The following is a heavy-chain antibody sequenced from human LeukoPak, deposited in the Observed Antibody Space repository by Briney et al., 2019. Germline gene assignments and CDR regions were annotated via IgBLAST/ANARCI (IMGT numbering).Heavy chain of an antibody. D-gene: IGHD3-10*01. V-gene: IGHV3-7*03. CDR3: AKDRRAGSYDY. CDR1: GFTFSSYW. CDR2: IKKDGTEK. Sequence: GGSLRFSCAASGFTFSSYWMSWVRQAPGKGLEWVANIKKDGTEKYYVDSVKGRFTISRDNSKNTLYLQMNSLRAEDTAVYYCAKDRRAGSYDYWGQGTLVTVSS. J-gene: IGHJ4*02.